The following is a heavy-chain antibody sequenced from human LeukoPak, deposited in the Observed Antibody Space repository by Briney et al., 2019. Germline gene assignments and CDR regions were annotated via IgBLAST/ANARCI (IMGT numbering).Heavy chain of an antibody. Sequence: GGSLRLSCVASGFIFSAYSMNWVRQAPGKGLEWIAYITSSDGPITYADSVKGRFTISRDNAKNSLYLQMNSLRAEDTAVYYCASERPSSSWYDFWGQGTLVTVSS. CDR2: ITSSDGPI. V-gene: IGHV3-48*04. CDR3: ASERPSSSWYDF. D-gene: IGHD6-13*01. CDR1: GFIFSAYS. J-gene: IGHJ5*01.